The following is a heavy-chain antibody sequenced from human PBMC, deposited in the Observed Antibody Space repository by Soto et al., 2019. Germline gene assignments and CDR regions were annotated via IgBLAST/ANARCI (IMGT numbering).Heavy chain of an antibody. CDR3: AREKSSGIAAAGIDY. J-gene: IGHJ4*02. CDR1: GGTFSSYT. CDR2: IIPILGIA. D-gene: IGHD6-13*01. V-gene: IGHV1-69*08. Sequence: QVQLVQSGAEVKKPGSSVKVSCKASGGTFSSYTISWVRQAPGQGLEWMGRIIPILGIANYAQKFQGRVTIPPDKPTSTASLELSSLSSEVTAVYYCAREKSSGIAAAGIDYWGQGPLVTVSS.